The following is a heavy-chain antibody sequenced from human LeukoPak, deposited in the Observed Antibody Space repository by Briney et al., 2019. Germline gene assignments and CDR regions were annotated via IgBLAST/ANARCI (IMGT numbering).Heavy chain of an antibody. V-gene: IGHV3-23*01. CDR3: AKVKGVVLSRYGMDV. Sequence: GGSLRPSCAASGFTFSSYAMSWVRQAPGKGLEWVSAISGSGGSTYYADSVKGRFTISRDNSKNTLYLQMNSLRAEDTAVYYCAKVKGVVLSRYGMDVWGQGTTVTVSS. J-gene: IGHJ6*02. CDR1: GFTFSSYA. CDR2: ISGSGGST. D-gene: IGHD2-8*01.